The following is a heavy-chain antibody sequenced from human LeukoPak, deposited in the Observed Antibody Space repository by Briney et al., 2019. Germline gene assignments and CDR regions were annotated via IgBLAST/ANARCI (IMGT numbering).Heavy chain of an antibody. Sequence: PGGSLRLSCAASGSDFSNYDMTWVRQAPGKGLEYVSSISRGGNYIYSADSVRGRFSISRNNAENSLFLQMNSLRGEDTAVYYCARIGPGTDVYNSFDYWGQGTLVAVSS. CDR1: GSDFSNYD. J-gene: IGHJ4*02. CDR2: ISRGGNYI. CDR3: ARIGPGTDVYNSFDY. D-gene: IGHD5-24*01. V-gene: IGHV3-21*01.